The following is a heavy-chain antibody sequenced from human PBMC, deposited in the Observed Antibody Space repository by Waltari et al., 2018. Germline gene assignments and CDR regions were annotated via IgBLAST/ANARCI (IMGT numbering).Heavy chain of an antibody. V-gene: IGHV3-33*01. CDR3: ARDGRDGIDY. CDR1: GFRFTSYG. D-gene: IGHD1-26*01. CDR2: LGYDESNK. J-gene: IGHJ4*02. Sequence: QVQLVEAGGGVVQHGRSLRLSCATAGFRFTSYGMPWVRQAPGKGMEWVAFLGYDESNKDYADSVKGRFTISRDNSGNTHYLQMNSLRAEDTAVYYCARDGRDGIDYWGQGTLVSVSS.